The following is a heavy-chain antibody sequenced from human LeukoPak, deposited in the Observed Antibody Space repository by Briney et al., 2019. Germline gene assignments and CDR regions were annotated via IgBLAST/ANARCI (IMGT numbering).Heavy chain of an antibody. CDR3: ARAGPLYSGNYLGY. J-gene: IGHJ4*02. Sequence: SETLSLTCAVYGGSFSRYYWGWIRQPPGKGLEWIGSIYYSGSTYYNPSLKSRVTISVDTSKNQFSLKLSSATAADTAVYYCARAGPLYSGNYLGYWGQGTLVTVSS. CDR2: IYYSGST. D-gene: IGHD1-26*01. CDR1: GGSFSRYY. V-gene: IGHV4-39*07.